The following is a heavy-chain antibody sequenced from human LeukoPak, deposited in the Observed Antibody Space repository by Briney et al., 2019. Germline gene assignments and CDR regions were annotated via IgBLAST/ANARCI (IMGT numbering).Heavy chain of an antibody. J-gene: IGHJ4*02. Sequence: GGSLRLSCAASGFTFTNYPMHWVRQAPGKGLEYVSAISNNGGATYYANSVEDRFTISRDNSKNTLYLQMGSLRAEDMAVYYCARGGWRWVDYWGQGTLVTVSS. CDR1: GFTFTNYP. CDR2: ISNNGGAT. V-gene: IGHV3-64*01. CDR3: ARGGWRWVDY. D-gene: IGHD4-23*01.